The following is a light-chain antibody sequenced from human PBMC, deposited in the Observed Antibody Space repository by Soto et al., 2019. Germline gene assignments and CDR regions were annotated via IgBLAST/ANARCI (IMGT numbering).Light chain of an antibody. V-gene: IGLV8-61*01. CDR2: STN. J-gene: IGLJ2*01. Sequence: QAVVTQEPSLSVSPGGTVTLTCGLSSGSVSFSYFPSWYQQTPGQAPRTLIYSTNTRSSGVPGRFSGSILGNKAALTITGAQADDEADYYCVLYMLSGDVVFGGGTKLTVL. CDR3: VLYMLSGDVV. CDR1: SGSVSFSYF.